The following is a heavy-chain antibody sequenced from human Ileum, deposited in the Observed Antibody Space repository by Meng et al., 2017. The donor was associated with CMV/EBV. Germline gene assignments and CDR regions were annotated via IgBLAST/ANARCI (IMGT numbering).Heavy chain of an antibody. J-gene: IGHJ5*02. D-gene: IGHD3-3*01. Sequence: EVRLLVSGVGLLRPWDALVFSWPASGFTFSNYVMHWVRQAPGRGLVWVSRISNDGSIRSYADSVKGRFTISRDNSKNTLYLQMNSLRVEDTAVYYCARVVIFGALIYFDPWGQGTLVTVSS. CDR1: GFTFSNYV. V-gene: IGHV3-74*01. CDR3: ARVVIFGALIYFDP. CDR2: ISNDGSIR.